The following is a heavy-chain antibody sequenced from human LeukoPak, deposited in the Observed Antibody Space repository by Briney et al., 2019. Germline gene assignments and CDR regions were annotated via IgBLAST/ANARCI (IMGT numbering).Heavy chain of an antibody. CDR3: AKSHTGSYYDPLAS. CDR1: GFTFSSYA. J-gene: IGHJ4*02. V-gene: IGHV3-23*01. Sequence: PGGSLRLSCAASGFTFSSYAMSWVRQAPGKGLEWVSSISASSGSTYYADSVKGRFTISRDNGKNTLLLQLSSLRAEDTAVYYCAKSHTGSYYDPLASWGQGTVVTVSS. CDR2: ISASSGST. D-gene: IGHD1-26*01.